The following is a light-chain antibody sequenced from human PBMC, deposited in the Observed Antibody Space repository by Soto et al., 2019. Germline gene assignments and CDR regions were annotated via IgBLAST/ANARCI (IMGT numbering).Light chain of an antibody. CDR2: EAS. V-gene: IGKV3-11*01. Sequence: EILLKQPPAPLSLSPGEVTPSPSRAIKWVGTSLAWYHKKPGRAPRLLFYEASNRATGFPARFSGTGSGTDFTLTISSLEPEDFAVYYCQQRSNWPPGLTFGGGTKVEIK. J-gene: IGKJ4*01. CDR1: KWVGTS. CDR3: QQRSNWPPGLT.